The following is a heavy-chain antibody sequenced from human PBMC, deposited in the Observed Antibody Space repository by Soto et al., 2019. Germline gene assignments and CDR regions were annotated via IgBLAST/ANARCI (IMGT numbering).Heavy chain of an antibody. J-gene: IGHJ6*02. Sequence: PSETLSLTCAVYGGSFSAYYWSWVRQPPGKGLEWIGEIIHSESTKYNPSLKSRVTISVDTSKNQFPLRLSAVAAADPAVYYCARQRPTDGRWEFANYYGMDVWGQGTPVTVSS. CDR1: GGSFSAYY. CDR2: IIHSEST. V-gene: IGHV4-34*12. CDR3: ARQRPTDGRWEFANYYGMDV. D-gene: IGHD1-26*01.